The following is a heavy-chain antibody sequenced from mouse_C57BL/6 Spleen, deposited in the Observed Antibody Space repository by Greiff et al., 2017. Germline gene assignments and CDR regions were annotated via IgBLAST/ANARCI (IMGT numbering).Heavy chain of an antibody. CDR1: GYTFTSYW. Sequence: QVQLQQPGAELVRPGSSVKLSCKASGYTFTSYWMHWVQQRPIQGLEWIGNIDPSDSETPYNPKFTDKATLTVDQSSSTAYMPLSSLTCEDSAVYYCTRRGGYDIEYWGQGTTRTVSS. J-gene: IGHJ2*01. D-gene: IGHD2-2*01. V-gene: IGHV1-52*01. CDR2: IDPSDSET. CDR3: TRRGGYDIEY.